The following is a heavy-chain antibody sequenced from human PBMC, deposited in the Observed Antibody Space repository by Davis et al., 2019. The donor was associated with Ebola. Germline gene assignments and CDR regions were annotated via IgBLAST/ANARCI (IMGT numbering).Heavy chain of an antibody. CDR2: INHSRST. J-gene: IGHJ5*02. CDR3: ARGIGTGSWFDP. D-gene: IGHD1-1*01. CDR1: GGSFSGYY. Sequence: MPSETLSLTCAVYGGSFSGYYWSWIRQPPGKGLEWIGEINHSRSTNYNPSLKSRVTISVDTSKNQFSLKLSSVTAADTAVYYCARGIGTGSWFDPWGQGTLVTVSS. V-gene: IGHV4-34*01.